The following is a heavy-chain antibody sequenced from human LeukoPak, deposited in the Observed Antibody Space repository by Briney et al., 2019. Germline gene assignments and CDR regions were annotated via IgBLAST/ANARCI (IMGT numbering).Heavy chain of an antibody. CDR2: IYYSGST. J-gene: IGHJ4*02. V-gene: IGHV4-59*08. Sequence: SETLSLTCTVSGGSTSSYYWSWIRQPPGKGLEWIGYIYYSGSTNYNPSLKSRVTISVDTSKNQFSLKLSSVTAADTAVYYCARHETALFDYWGQGTLVTVSS. CDR3: ARHETALFDY. CDR1: GGSTSSYY. D-gene: IGHD5-18*01.